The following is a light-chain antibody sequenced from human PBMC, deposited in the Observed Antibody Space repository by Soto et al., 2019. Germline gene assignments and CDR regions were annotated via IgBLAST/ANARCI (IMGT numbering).Light chain of an antibody. CDR1: QTISSW. CDR2: NAS. Sequence: DIQMTQSPSTLSGSVGDRVTITCRASQTISSWLDWYQQKPGKAPKLLIYNASILKSGVPSRFSGSGSGTEFTLTISSLQPDDFATYYCQQYYSYPEAFGQGTKVELK. V-gene: IGKV1-5*03. CDR3: QQYYSYPEA. J-gene: IGKJ1*01.